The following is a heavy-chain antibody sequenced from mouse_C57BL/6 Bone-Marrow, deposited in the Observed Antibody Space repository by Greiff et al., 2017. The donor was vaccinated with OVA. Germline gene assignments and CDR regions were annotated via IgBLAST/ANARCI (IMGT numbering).Heavy chain of an antibody. CDR3: ARSERLRDYFDY. CDR2: IYPGSGNI. CDR1: GYTFTDYY. V-gene: IGHV1-76*01. Sequence: QVQLQQSGAELVRPGASVKLSCKASGYTFTDYYISWVKQRPGQGLEWIARIYPGSGNIYYNGKFKGKATLTAEKSSSTAYMQLSSLTSDDSAVYFGARSERLRDYFDYWGQGTTLTVSS. D-gene: IGHD2-2*01. J-gene: IGHJ2*01.